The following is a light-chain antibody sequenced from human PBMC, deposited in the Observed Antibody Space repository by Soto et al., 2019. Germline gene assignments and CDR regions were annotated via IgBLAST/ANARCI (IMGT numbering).Light chain of an antibody. CDR2: YDS. Sequence: SYELTQPPSVSVAPGKTARITCGGNNIGSKSVHWYQQKPGQAPVLVIYYDSDRPSGIPERFSGSNSGNTATLTISRVEAGDEADYYCQVWDSSSDRVFGTGTKVTFL. CDR1: NIGSKS. J-gene: IGLJ1*01. V-gene: IGLV3-21*04. CDR3: QVWDSSSDRV.